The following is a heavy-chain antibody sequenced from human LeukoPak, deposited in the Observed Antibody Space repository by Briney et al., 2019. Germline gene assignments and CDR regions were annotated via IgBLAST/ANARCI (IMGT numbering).Heavy chain of an antibody. D-gene: IGHD6-19*01. CDR2: ISAYNGNT. V-gene: IGHV1-18*01. CDR1: GYTFTSYG. CDR3: ARVLPWVAGSPRTVDY. Sequence: GTSVKVSCKASGYTFTSYGISGVRQAPGQGLEWMGWISAYNGNTNYAQKLQGRVTMTTDTSTSTAYMELRSLRPDDTAVYYCARVLPWVAGSPRTVDYWGQGTLVTVSS. J-gene: IGHJ4*02.